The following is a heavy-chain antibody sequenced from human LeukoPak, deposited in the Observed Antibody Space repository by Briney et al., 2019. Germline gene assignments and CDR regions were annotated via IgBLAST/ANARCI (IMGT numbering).Heavy chain of an antibody. Sequence: GASVKVSCKASGYTFTGYYMHWVRQAPGQGLEWMGWINPNSGGTNCAQKFQGRVTMTRDTSISTAYMELSRLRSDDTAVYYCARDSNGVNYVWGSYRTLGYWGQGTLVTVSS. D-gene: IGHD3-16*02. CDR2: INPNSGGT. V-gene: IGHV1-2*02. J-gene: IGHJ4*02. CDR3: ARDSNGVNYVWGSYRTLGY. CDR1: GYTFTGYY.